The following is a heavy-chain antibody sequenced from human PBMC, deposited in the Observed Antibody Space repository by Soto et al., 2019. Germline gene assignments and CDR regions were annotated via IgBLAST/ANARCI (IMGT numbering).Heavy chain of an antibody. D-gene: IGHD2-8*02. CDR3: ARDQVGWVVYAPYYYYGMDV. Sequence: QPGGSLRLSCAASGFTFSSYEMNWVRQAPGKGLEWVSYISSSGSTIYYADSVKGRFTISRDNAKNSLYLQMNSLRAEDTAVYYCARDQVGWVVYAPYYYYGMDVWGQGXTVTVSS. CDR2: ISSSGSTI. J-gene: IGHJ6*02. V-gene: IGHV3-48*03. CDR1: GFTFSSYE.